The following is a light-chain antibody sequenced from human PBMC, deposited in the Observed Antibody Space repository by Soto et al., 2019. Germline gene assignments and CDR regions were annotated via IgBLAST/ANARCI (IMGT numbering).Light chain of an antibody. V-gene: IGKV3-20*01. CDR2: RTF. J-gene: IGKJ4*01. Sequence: EIVLTQSPGTLSLSPGEGATLSCRASQSIASSYLAWYQQRPGQPPRLLLYRTFNRATGIPDRFSGGGSGTDFTLTISSLEPEDSAVYFCQQFNSSPLTFGGGTKVDIK. CDR3: QQFNSSPLT. CDR1: QSIASSY.